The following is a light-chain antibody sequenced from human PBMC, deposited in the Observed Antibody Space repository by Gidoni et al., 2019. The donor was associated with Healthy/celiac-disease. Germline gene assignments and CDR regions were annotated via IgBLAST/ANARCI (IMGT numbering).Light chain of an antibody. CDR3: QQYGSSPWT. V-gene: IGKV3-20*01. CDR2: GAS. Sequence: VLTQSLCTLSLSQGERTTLSCRASQSVSSSYLAWYQKKPGQAPRLLIYGASSRATGIPDRFSGSGSGTDFTLTISRLEPEDFAVYYCQQYGSSPWTFGQGTKVEIK. J-gene: IGKJ1*01. CDR1: QSVSSSY.